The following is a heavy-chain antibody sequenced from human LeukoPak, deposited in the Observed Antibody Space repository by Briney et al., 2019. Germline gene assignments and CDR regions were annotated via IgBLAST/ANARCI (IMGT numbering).Heavy chain of an antibody. V-gene: IGHV4-59*01. Sequence: SETLSLTCTVSGGSISSYYWSWIRQPPGKGLEWIGYIYYSGSTNYNPSLKSRVTISVDTSKNQFSLKLSSVTAADTAVYYCARTYYYGSGSYPPVYFDYWGQGTLVTVSS. D-gene: IGHD3-10*01. CDR3: ARTYYYGSGSYPPVYFDY. CDR1: GGSISSYY. J-gene: IGHJ4*02. CDR2: IYYSGST.